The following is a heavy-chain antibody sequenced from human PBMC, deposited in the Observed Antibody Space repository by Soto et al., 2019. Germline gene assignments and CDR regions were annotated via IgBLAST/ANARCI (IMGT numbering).Heavy chain of an antibody. CDR1: GGTFISYA. Sequence: GXSVKVSFKASGGTFISYAISWVRQAPGQGLEWMGGIIPIFGTANYAQKFQGRVTITADESTSTAYMELSSLRSEDTAVYYCARGAHYYDSSGYYSGNWFDPWGQGTLVTVSS. CDR3: ARGAHYYDSSGYYSGNWFDP. V-gene: IGHV1-69*13. D-gene: IGHD3-22*01. CDR2: IIPIFGTA. J-gene: IGHJ5*02.